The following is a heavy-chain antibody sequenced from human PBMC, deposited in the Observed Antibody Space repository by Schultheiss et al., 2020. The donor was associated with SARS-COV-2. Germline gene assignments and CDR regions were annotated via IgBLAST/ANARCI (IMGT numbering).Heavy chain of an antibody. CDR1: GGTFSSHV. CDR2: IIPIFGTA. Sequence: SVKVSCKTSGGTFSSHVVSWVRQAPGQGLEWMGGIIPIFGTANYAQKFQGRVTITADESTSTAYMELSSLRSDDTAVYYCARVPRSPFAAVKQWLFDYWGQGTLVTVSS. D-gene: IGHD6-19*01. J-gene: IGHJ4*02. CDR3: ARVPRSPFAAVKQWLFDY. V-gene: IGHV1-69*13.